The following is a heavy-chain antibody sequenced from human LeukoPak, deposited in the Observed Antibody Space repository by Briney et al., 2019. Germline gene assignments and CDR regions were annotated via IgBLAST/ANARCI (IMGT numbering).Heavy chain of an antibody. Sequence: SETLSLTCTVSGGSVSSGSYYWSWIRQPPGKGLEWIGYIYYSGSTNYNPSLKSRVTISVDTSKNQFSLKLSSVTAADTAVYYCAREGSHRLGSFVSGEYYYYGMDVWGKGTTVTVSS. CDR1: GGSVSSGSYY. D-gene: IGHD3-9*01. V-gene: IGHV4-61*01. CDR2: IYYSGST. J-gene: IGHJ6*04. CDR3: AREGSHRLGSFVSGEYYYYGMDV.